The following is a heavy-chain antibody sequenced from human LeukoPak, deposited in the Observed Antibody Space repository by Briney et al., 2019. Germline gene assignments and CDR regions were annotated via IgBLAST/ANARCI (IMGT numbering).Heavy chain of an antibody. J-gene: IGHJ4*02. Sequence: GGSLRLSCAASGFTVSSNYMSWVRQAPGKGLEWVSVIYSGGSTYYADSVKGRFTISRDNSKNTLYLQMNSLRAEDTAVYYCARARAGAGTFFFEYWGQGTLVTVSS. CDR2: IYSGGST. D-gene: IGHD6-13*01. CDR1: GFTVSSNY. V-gene: IGHV3-53*01. CDR3: ARARAGAGTFFFEY.